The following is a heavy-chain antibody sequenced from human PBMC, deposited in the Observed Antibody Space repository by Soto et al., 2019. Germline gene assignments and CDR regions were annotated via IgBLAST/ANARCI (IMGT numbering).Heavy chain of an antibody. D-gene: IGHD2-2*01. Sequence: ASVKVSCKASGYTFTGYYMHWVRHAPGQGLEWMGWINPNSGGTNYAQKFQGWVTMTRDTSISTAYMELSRLRSDDTAVYYCARDSAPAARRVWFDPWGQGTLVTVSS. CDR1: GYTFTGYY. CDR2: INPNSGGT. V-gene: IGHV1-2*04. CDR3: ARDSAPAARRVWFDP. J-gene: IGHJ5*02.